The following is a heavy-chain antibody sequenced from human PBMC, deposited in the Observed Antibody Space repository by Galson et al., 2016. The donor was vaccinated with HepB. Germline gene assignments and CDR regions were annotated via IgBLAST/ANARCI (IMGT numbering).Heavy chain of an antibody. CDR3: TSGFLVTGKGTFDI. V-gene: IGHV1-2*02. D-gene: IGHD2-21*02. CDR1: GYTFSVYW. Sequence: SVKVSCKASGYTFSVYWIHWVRQAPGQGPEWMGWISPNNGGTNYAQKFKGRVTMTRNTSISTVYMELSGLRSDDTAVYYCTSGFLVTGKGTFDIWGQGTTVTASS. CDR2: ISPNNGGT. J-gene: IGHJ3*02.